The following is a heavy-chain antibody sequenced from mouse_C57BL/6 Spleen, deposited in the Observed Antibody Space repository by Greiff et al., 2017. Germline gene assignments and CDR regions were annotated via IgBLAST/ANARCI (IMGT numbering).Heavy chain of an antibody. CDR3: ARWPSSGSWVAY. CDR2: IDPSDSYT. J-gene: IGHJ3*01. D-gene: IGHD3-2*02. CDR1: GYTFTSYW. V-gene: IGHV1-59*01. Sequence: QVQLQQPGAELVRPGTSVKLSCKASGYTFTSYWMHWVKQRPGQGLEWIGVIDPSDSYTNYNQKFKGKATLTVDTSSSTAYMQLSSLTSEDSAVYYCARWPSSGSWVAYWGQGTLVTVSA.